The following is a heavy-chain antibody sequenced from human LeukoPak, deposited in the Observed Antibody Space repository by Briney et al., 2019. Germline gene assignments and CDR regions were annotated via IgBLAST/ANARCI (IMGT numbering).Heavy chain of an antibody. CDR1: GFTFSSYS. J-gene: IGHJ3*02. CDR2: ISSSSSYI. CDR3: ARDGIAARPSVLAFDI. V-gene: IGHV3-21*01. Sequence: GGSLRLSCAASGFTFSSYSMNWVRQAPGKGLEWVSSISSSSSYIYYADSVKGRFTISRDNAKNSLYLQMNSLRAEDTAVYYCARDGIAARPSVLAFDIWGQGTMVTVSS. D-gene: IGHD6-6*01.